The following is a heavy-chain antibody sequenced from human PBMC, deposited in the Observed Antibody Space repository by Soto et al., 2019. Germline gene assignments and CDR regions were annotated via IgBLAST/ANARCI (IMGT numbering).Heavy chain of an antibody. CDR3: ARGASAYSYRSPAFDL. Sequence: PGESLKISCQGSGYDFFGYWIGWVRQMSGDGLEWMGIIYPDDSKTIYSPSFQGQVTLSADKSINTAYLQWSSLKASDSAMYYCARGASAYSYRSPAFDLWGQGTLVTVSS. CDR2: IYPDDSKT. V-gene: IGHV5-51*01. CDR1: GYDFFGYW. J-gene: IGHJ4*02. D-gene: IGHD5-18*01.